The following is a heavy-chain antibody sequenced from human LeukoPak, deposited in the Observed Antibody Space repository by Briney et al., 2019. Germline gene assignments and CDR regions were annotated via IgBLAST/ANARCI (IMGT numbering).Heavy chain of an antibody. J-gene: IGHJ4*02. V-gene: IGHV4-30-4*01. CDR2: IYYSGST. D-gene: IGHD4-11*01. CDR1: GGSISSGDYY. Sequence: SQTLSLTCTVSGGSISSGDYYWSWIRQPPGKGLEWIGYIYYSGSTYYNPSLKSRVTISVDTSKNQFSLKLSSVTAADTAVYYCARVHNQWNSNQGYWGQGTLVTVSS. CDR3: ARVHNQWNSNQGY.